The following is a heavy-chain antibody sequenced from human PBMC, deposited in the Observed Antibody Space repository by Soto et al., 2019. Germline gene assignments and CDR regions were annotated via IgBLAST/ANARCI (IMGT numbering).Heavy chain of an antibody. CDR1: GNIFTSYD. CDR3: ARGRASGSYYLLDY. Sequence: ASVKVSCKASGNIFTSYDINWVRQATGHGLEWMGWINPNSGNIGYAQKFQGRVTMTRDTARRTAYMEVSRLRSDDTAVYYCARGRASGSYYLLDYWGQGTLVTVSS. J-gene: IGHJ4*02. CDR2: INPNSGNI. D-gene: IGHD3-10*01. V-gene: IGHV1-8*01.